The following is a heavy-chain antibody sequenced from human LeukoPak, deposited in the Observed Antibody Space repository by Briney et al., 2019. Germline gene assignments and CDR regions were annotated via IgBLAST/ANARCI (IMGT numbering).Heavy chain of an antibody. D-gene: IGHD6-13*01. CDR1: GFTFSSYW. Sequence: GGSLRLSCAASGFTFSSYWMHWVRQAPGKGLVWVSRINSDGSDTSYADSVKGRFIISRDNAKNTLYLQMNSLRAEDTAVYYCASSVIAAIDYWGQGTLVTVSS. CDR2: INSDGSDT. J-gene: IGHJ4*02. CDR3: ASSVIAAIDY. V-gene: IGHV3-74*01.